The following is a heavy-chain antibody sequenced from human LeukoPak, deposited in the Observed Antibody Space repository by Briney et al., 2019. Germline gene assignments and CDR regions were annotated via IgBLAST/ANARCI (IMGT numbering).Heavy chain of an antibody. CDR2: ISSSSSYI. Sequence: PGGSLRLSCAASGFTFSSYSMNWVRQAPGKGLEWVSSISSSSSYIYYADSVKGRFTISRDNAKNSLYLQMNSLRAEDTAVYYCARFSSSWYLGKNAFDIWGQGTMVTVSS. V-gene: IGHV3-21*01. D-gene: IGHD6-13*01. CDR3: ARFSSSWYLGKNAFDI. CDR1: GFTFSSYS. J-gene: IGHJ3*02.